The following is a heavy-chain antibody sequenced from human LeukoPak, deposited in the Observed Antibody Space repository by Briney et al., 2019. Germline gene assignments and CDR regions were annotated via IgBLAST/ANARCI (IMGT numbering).Heavy chain of an antibody. V-gene: IGHV3-9*01. CDR1: GFTFNDYA. J-gene: IGHJ3*02. D-gene: IGHD5-18*01. CDR3: AKVARGGYTPPDPFGI. CDR2: ISWNSGTI. Sequence: SLRLSCAASGFTFNDYAMHWVRQAPGEGLEWISGISWNSGTIGYADSVKGRFTISRDNAKNSVYLQMTSLRAEDTALYYCAKVARGGYTPPDPFGILGQGTMVTVSS.